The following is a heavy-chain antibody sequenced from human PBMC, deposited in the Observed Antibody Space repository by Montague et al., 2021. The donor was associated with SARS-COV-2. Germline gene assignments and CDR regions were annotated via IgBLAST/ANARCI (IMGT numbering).Heavy chain of an antibody. CDR1: GFTFSSHG. CDR3: ARDTYSSTSGTLDF. V-gene: IGHV3-33*01. CDR2: MWYDGSKE. Sequence: SLRLSYAASGFTFSSHGMHWVRQAPGKGLEWVAVMWYDGSKENYADSVKGRFTISRDNSEHMLYLQLNSLRAEDTAVYYCARDTYSSTSGTLDFWGRGTLVTVSS. J-gene: IGHJ4*02. D-gene: IGHD6-13*01.